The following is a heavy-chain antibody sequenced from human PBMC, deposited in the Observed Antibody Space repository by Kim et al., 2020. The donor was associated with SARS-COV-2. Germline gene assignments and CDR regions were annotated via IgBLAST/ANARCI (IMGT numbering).Heavy chain of an antibody. V-gene: IGHV4-4*02. CDR3: ATYYDSSGYRFDY. CDR1: GGSIRSNNW. Sequence: SETLSLTCTVSGGSIRSNNWWSWLRQPPGKGLEWIGEILHTGNTNYNPSLKSRVTISMDKSKNQFSLEVNSVTAADTAVYYCATYYDSSGYRFDYWGQGNLVTVSS. J-gene: IGHJ4*02. CDR2: ILHTGNT. D-gene: IGHD3-22*01.